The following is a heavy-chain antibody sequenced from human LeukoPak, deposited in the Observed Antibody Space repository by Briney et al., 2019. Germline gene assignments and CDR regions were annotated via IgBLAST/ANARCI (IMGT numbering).Heavy chain of an antibody. CDR2: INPNSGGT. J-gene: IGHJ4*02. Sequence: ASVKVSCKASGYTFTGYYMHWVRQAPGQGLEWMGWINPNSGGTNYAQKFQGRVTMTRDTSISTAYMELSRLRSDDTAVYYCARWDLGNCSGSGSYPDYWGQGTLVTVSS. V-gene: IGHV1-2*02. CDR3: ARWDLGNCSGSGSYPDY. D-gene: IGHD3-10*01. CDR1: GYTFTGYY.